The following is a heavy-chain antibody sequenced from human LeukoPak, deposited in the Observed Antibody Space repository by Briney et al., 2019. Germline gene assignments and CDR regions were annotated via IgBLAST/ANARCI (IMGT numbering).Heavy chain of an antibody. Sequence: PSETLSLTCTVSGGSISSYYWSWIRQPPGKGLEWIGYIYYSGSTNYNPSLKSRVTISVDTSKNQFSLKLSSVTAADTAVYYCARGTAGIAAYGMDVWGQGTTVSVSS. CDR1: GGSISSYY. V-gene: IGHV4-59*01. J-gene: IGHJ6*02. CDR3: ARGTAGIAAYGMDV. CDR2: IYYSGST. D-gene: IGHD6-13*01.